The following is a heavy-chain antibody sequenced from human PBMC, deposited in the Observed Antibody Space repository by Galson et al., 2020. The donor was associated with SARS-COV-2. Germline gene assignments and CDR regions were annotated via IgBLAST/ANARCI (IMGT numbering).Heavy chain of an antibody. V-gene: IGHV1-69*10. CDR2: IIPILGIA. Sequence: SVKVSCKASGGTFSSYAISWVRQAPGQGLEWMGGIIPILGIANYAQKFQGRVTITAGKSTSTAYMELSSLRSEDTAVYYCAIAAAAATDYWGQGTLVTVSS. D-gene: IGHD6-13*01. J-gene: IGHJ4*02. CDR1: GGTFSSYA. CDR3: AIAAAAATDY.